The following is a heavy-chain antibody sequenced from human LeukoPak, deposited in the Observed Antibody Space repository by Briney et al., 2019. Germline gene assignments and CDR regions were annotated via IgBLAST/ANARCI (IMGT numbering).Heavy chain of an antibody. J-gene: IGHJ4*02. CDR2: INHSGST. CDR1: GVSFSGYF. V-gene: IGHV4-34*01. D-gene: IGHD3-10*01. Sequence: KPSETLSLTCAVYGVSFSGYFWSWIRQPPGKGLEWIGEINHSGSTNYNPSLKSRVTISVDTSKNQFSLKLSSVTAADTAVYYCARVGADGSGFLFDYWGQGTLVTVSS. CDR3: ARVGADGSGFLFDY.